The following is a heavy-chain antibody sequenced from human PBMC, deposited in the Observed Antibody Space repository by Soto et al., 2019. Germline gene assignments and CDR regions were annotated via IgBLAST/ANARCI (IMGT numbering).Heavy chain of an antibody. CDR1: GGTFSSYA. V-gene: IGHV1-69*06. Sequence: QVQLVQSGAEVKKPGSSVKVSCKASGGTFSSYAISWVRQAPGQGLEWMGGIIPIFGTANYAQKFQGRVTITADKSTSTAYMVLSSWRSEATAVYYCARDGEYSSSFGYWGQGTLVTVSS. D-gene: IGHD6-6*01. J-gene: IGHJ4*02. CDR3: ARDGEYSSSFGY. CDR2: IIPIFGTA.